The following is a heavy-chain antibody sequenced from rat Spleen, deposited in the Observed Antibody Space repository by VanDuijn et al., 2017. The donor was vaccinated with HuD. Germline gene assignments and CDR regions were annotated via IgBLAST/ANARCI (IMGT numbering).Heavy chain of an antibody. CDR1: GFTFNNYW. J-gene: IGHJ2*01. CDR2: ITNTGGSI. V-gene: IGHV5-31*01. D-gene: IGHD1-4*01. CDR3: ARHETGYNYFDY. Sequence: EVQLVESGGGLVQPGRSLKLSCVASGFTFNNYWMTWIRQAPGKGLEWVASITNTGGSIYYPDSVRGRFTISRDNAKSTLYLQMDSLRSEDTATYYCARHETGYNYFDYWGQGVMVTVSS.